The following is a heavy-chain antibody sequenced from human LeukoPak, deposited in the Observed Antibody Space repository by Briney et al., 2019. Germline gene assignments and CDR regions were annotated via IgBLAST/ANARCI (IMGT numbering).Heavy chain of an antibody. CDR2: IYYTGST. CDR1: GASISGGTYY. Sequence: SETLSLTCSVSGASISGGTYYWGWIRQPPGKGLEWIGSIYYTGSTYDNPSLKNPVTISVDTSKNQFYLKLSSVTASDTAVYYCARRGRSGRAFDYWGQGTLVTVSS. D-gene: IGHD6-25*01. CDR3: ARRGRSGRAFDY. J-gene: IGHJ4*02. V-gene: IGHV4-39*01.